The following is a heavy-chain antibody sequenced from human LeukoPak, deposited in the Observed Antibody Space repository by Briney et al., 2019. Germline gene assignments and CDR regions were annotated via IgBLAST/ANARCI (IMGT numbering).Heavy chain of an antibody. J-gene: IGHJ4*02. D-gene: IGHD3-10*01. Sequence: EGSLRLSCAASGFTFSSYAMSWVRQAPGKGLEWVSAISGSGGSTYYADSVKGRFTISRDNSKNTLYLQMNSLRAEDTAVYYCVKDRTGTYTLDYWGQGTLVTVSS. V-gene: IGHV3-23*01. CDR3: VKDRTGTYTLDY. CDR1: GFTFSSYA. CDR2: ISGSGGST.